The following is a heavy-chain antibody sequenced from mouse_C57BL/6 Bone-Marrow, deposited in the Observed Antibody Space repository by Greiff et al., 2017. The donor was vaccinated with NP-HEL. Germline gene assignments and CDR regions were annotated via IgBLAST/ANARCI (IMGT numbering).Heavy chain of an antibody. D-gene: IGHD3-2*02. V-gene: IGHV1-64*01. J-gene: IGHJ3*01. Sequence: VQLQQPGAELVKPGASVKLSCKASGYTFTSYWMHWVKQRPGQGLEWIGMIHPNSGSTNYNEKFKSKATLTVYKSSSTAYMQLSSLTSEDSAVYYCARWQLRLTFAYWGQGTLVTVSA. CDR1: GYTFTSYW. CDR2: IHPNSGST. CDR3: ARWQLRLTFAY.